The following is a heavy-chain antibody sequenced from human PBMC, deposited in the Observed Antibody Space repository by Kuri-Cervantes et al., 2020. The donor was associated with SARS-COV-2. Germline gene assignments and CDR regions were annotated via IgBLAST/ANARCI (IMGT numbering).Heavy chain of an antibody. D-gene: IGHD3-3*01. J-gene: IGHJ4*02. V-gene: IGHV3-7*01. CDR1: GFTFSSYW. Sequence: GESLKISCAASGFTFSSYWMSWVRQAPGKGLEWVANIKQDGSEKYYVDSVKGRFTISRDNAKNSLYLQMNSLRAEDTAVYYCATRPRFLEWLLSYYFDYWGQGTLVTVSS. CDR2: IKQDGSEK. CDR3: ATRPRFLEWLLSYYFDY.